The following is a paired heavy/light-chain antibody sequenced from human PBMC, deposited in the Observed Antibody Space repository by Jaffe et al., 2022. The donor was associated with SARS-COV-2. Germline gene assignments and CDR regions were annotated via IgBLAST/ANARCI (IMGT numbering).Heavy chain of an antibody. J-gene: IGHJ6*03. Sequence: QVQLVESGGGVVQPGRSLRLSCAASRFTFSTYAMHWVRQAPGKGLEWVAVISYDGSNRYYADSVKGRFTISRDNPKNTLYLQMDSLRVEDTAVYYCARVGGLGSYPYYYYYMDVWGKGTTVTVSS. D-gene: IGHD3-10*01. CDR1: RFTFSTYA. CDR3: ARVGGLGSYPYYYYYMDV. V-gene: IGHV3-30*04. CDR2: ISYDGSNR.
Light chain of an antibody. CDR2: EAS. Sequence: DIQMTQSPSTLSASVGDRVTITCRASQSISSWLAWYQQKPGKAPKILIYEASSLESGVPSRFSGSGSGTEFTLTISSLQPDDFATYYCQQYNSYSYTFGQGTKVEIK. V-gene: IGKV1-5*03. J-gene: IGKJ2*01. CDR1: QSISSW. CDR3: QQYNSYSYT.